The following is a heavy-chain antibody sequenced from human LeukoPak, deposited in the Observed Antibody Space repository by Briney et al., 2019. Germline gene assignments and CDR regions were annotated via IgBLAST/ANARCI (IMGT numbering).Heavy chain of an antibody. V-gene: IGHV1-2*02. D-gene: IGHD3/OR15-3a*01. CDR3: ARDSDFSY. Sequence: ASVKVSCKASGYNFTGRYMHWVRQAPGQWLEWMGWINPNAGGTNYAQKFQGRVTMTRDTSISTVYMELSRLRYDDTAVYYCARDSDFSYWGQGAQVAVSS. CDR2: INPNAGGT. J-gene: IGHJ4*02. CDR1: GYNFTGRY.